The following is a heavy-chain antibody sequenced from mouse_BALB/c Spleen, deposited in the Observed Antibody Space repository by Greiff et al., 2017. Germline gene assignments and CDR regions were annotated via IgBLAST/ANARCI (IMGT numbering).Heavy chain of an antibody. D-gene: IGHD2-14*01. Sequence: DVKLVESGGGLVKPGGSLKLSCAASGFTFSDYYMYWVRQTPEKRLEWVATISDGGSYTYYPDSVKGRFTISRDNAKNNLYLQMSSLKSEDTAMYYCASNRYDDSWFAYWGQGTLVTVSA. V-gene: IGHV5-4*02. CDR2: ISDGGSYT. CDR3: ASNRYDDSWFAY. J-gene: IGHJ3*01. CDR1: GFTFSDYY.